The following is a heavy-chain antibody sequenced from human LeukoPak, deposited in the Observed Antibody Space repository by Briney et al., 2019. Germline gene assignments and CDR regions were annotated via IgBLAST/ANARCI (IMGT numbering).Heavy chain of an antibody. CDR3: ARGRYSGSYLLDY. CDR1: GFTFSSYS. Sequence: TGGSLRLSCAASGFTFSSYSMNWVRQAPGKGLEWVSSISSSSSYIYYADSVKGRFTISRDNAKNSLYLQMNSLGAEDTALYYCARGRYSGSYLLDYWGQGTLVTVSS. J-gene: IGHJ4*02. CDR2: ISSSSSYI. D-gene: IGHD1-26*01. V-gene: IGHV3-21*01.